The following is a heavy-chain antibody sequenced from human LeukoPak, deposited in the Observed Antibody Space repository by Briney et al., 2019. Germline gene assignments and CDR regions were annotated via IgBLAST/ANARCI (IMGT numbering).Heavy chain of an antibody. CDR1: GYTFTSYG. Sequence: ASVKVSCKASGYTFTSYGVSWVRQAPGQGLEWMGWISAYNGNTNYAQKLQGRVTMTTDTSTSTAYMELRSLRSDDTAVYYCAREDCSSTSCSIDYWGQGTLVTVSS. V-gene: IGHV1-18*01. CDR3: AREDCSSTSCSIDY. CDR2: ISAYNGNT. J-gene: IGHJ4*02. D-gene: IGHD2-2*01.